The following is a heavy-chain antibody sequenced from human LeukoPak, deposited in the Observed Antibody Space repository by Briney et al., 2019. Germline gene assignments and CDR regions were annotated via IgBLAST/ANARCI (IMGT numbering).Heavy chain of an antibody. D-gene: IGHD6-19*01. CDR3: ARHPEQSSGY. CDR2: IDPSDSYP. CDR1: EYSVTNYW. V-gene: IGHV5-10-1*01. J-gene: IGHJ4*02. Sequence: GESLKISCKASEYSVTNYWIYWVRQMPGQGLEWMGRIDPSDSYPNYSPSFQGHVTISVDKSIRTAYLQWSSLKASDTAMYYCARHPEQSSGYWGQGTLVTVSS.